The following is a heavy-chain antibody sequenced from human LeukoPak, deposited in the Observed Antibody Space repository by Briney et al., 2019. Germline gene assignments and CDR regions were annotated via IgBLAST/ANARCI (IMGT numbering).Heavy chain of an antibody. V-gene: IGHV3-15*01. CDR1: GFTFSKAW. CDR2: IKSNADGGTT. CDR3: PTGTAGCGSTGCPFQS. Sequence: PGGSLRLSCAASGFTFSKAWMSWVRQATAKGLEWLGRIKSNADGGTTDYAAPEQGRITISRDDSKNTLDLQMNSLKTEDTAVNYCPTGTAGCGSTGCPFQSWGQGTLVTVSS. D-gene: IGHD2-2*01. J-gene: IGHJ1*01.